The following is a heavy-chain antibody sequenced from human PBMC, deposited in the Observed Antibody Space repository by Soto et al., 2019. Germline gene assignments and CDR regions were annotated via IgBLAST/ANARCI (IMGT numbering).Heavy chain of an antibody. J-gene: IGHJ5*02. D-gene: IGHD3-10*01. CDR3: ARLGPYDSGTYPFSDTRFDP. CDR1: GFSVSSSH. Sequence: GGSLRLSCAASGFSVSSSHMIWARQAPGKGLEWVSVIYSGGTTYYAVSVKGRFTISRDYSKNTVYLQMNSLRAEDTAVYYCARLGPYDSGTYPFSDTRFDPRGKGTLVPGSP. CDR2: IYSGGTT. V-gene: IGHV3-53*01.